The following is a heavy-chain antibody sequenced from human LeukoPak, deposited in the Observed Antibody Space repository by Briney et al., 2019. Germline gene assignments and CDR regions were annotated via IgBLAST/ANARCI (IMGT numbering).Heavy chain of an antibody. CDR1: GFTFDDYG. D-gene: IGHD4-17*01. Sequence: GGSLRLSCAASGFTFDDYGMSWVRQAPGKGLEWVSGINWNGGSTGYADSVKGRFTISRDNAKNSLYLQMNSLRAEDTAVYYCARDRDYGDYADYFDYWGQGTLVTVSS. V-gene: IGHV3-20*04. CDR3: ARDRDYGDYADYFDY. CDR2: INWNGGST. J-gene: IGHJ4*02.